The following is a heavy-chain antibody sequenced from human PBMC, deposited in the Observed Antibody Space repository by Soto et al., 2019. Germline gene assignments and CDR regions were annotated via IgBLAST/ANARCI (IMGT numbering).Heavy chain of an antibody. Sequence: PGGSLRLSCAASGFTFGSYAMTWGRRAPGKGLEWVSAISSTGGSTYYADSVKGRFTISRDNSKNTLYLQMSSLSAEDTAVYYCASRAFYWGQGTLVTVSS. CDR1: GFTFGSYA. D-gene: IGHD3-16*01. CDR3: ASRAFY. J-gene: IGHJ4*02. V-gene: IGHV3-23*01. CDR2: ISSTGGST.